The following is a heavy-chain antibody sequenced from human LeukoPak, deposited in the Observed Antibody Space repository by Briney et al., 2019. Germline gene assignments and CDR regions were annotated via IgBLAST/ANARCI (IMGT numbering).Heavy chain of an antibody. CDR3: ARLTRLSTSPDRYYLDY. V-gene: IGHV4-4*07. Sequence: PSETLSLTCTVSGGFISSYYWSWIRQPAGKGLEWIGHIYSSGSTNYNPSLKSRVTMSGDTSKNQFSLKLSSVTAADSAVYYCARLTRLSTSPDRYYLDYWGQGTLVTVSS. J-gene: IGHJ4*02. CDR1: GGFISSYY. D-gene: IGHD6-6*01. CDR2: IYSSGST.